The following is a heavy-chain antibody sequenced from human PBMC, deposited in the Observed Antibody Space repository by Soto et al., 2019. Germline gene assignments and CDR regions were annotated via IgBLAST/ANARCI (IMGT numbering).Heavy chain of an antibody. CDR1: GGTFSSYT. D-gene: IGHD3-10*01. CDR3: ARGFISSGSYYNAQDAFDI. J-gene: IGHJ3*02. V-gene: IGHV1-69*02. Sequence: QVQLVQSGAEVKKPGSSVKVSCKASGGTFSSYTISWVRQAPGQGLEWMGRIIPILCIANYAQKFQGRVTITADKSTSTAYMELSSLRSEDTAVYYCARGFISSGSYYNAQDAFDIWGQGTMVTVSS. CDR2: IIPILCIA.